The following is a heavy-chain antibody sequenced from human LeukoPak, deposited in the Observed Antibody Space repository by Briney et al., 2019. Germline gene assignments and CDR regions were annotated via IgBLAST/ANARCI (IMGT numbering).Heavy chain of an antibody. CDR1: GFTFSSYW. V-gene: IGHV3-7*01. J-gene: IGHJ6*02. CDR2: IKQDGSEK. D-gene: IGHD2-21*01. CDR3: ARDRWRFHRYYYYGMDV. Sequence: GGSLRLSCAASGFTFSSYWMSWVRQAPGKGLEWVANIKQDGSEKYYVDSVKGQFTISRDNAKNSLYLQMNSLRAEDTAVYYCARDRWRFHRYYYYGMDVWGQGTTVTVSS.